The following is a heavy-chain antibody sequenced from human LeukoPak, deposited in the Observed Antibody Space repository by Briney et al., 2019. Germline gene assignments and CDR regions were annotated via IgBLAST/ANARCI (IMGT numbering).Heavy chain of an antibody. D-gene: IGHD3-10*01. CDR2: INPNSGGT. V-gene: IGHV1-2*02. J-gene: IGHJ4*02. CDR1: GYTFTGYY. CDR3: AIARITMVRGVITPPDY. Sequence: ASVKVSCKASGYTFTGYYMHWVRQAPGQGLEWMGWINPNSGGTNYAQKFQGRVTMTMDTSISTAYMELSRLRSDDTAVYYCAIARITMVRGVITPPDYWGQGTLVTVSS.